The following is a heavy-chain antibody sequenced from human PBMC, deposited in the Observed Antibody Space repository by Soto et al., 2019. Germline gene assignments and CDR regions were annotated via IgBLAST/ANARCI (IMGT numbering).Heavy chain of an antibody. Sequence: EVQLLESGGGLVQPGGSLRLSCAVSGFTFSSFAMSWVRQAPGKGLEWVSVISSSGGTTYYADSVKGRFTISRDNSKNTRYLQMNSLRAEDTAVYYCALDYNYACDYWGQGTLVTVSS. CDR3: ALDYNYACDY. CDR2: ISSSGGTT. V-gene: IGHV3-23*01. CDR1: GFTFSSFA. J-gene: IGHJ4*02. D-gene: IGHD3-16*01.